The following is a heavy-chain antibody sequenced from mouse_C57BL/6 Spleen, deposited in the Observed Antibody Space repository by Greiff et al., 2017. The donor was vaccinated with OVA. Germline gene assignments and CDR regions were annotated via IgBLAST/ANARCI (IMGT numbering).Heavy chain of an antibody. CDR1: GYTFTDYY. J-gene: IGHJ2*01. Sequence: VQLKESGPVLVKPGASVKMSCKASGYTFTDYYMNWVKQSHGKSLEWIGVINPYNGGTSYNQKFKGKATLTVDKSSSTAYMELNSLTSEDSAVYYCARRDLDYWGQGTTLTVSS. CDR3: ARRDLDY. CDR2: INPYNGGT. V-gene: IGHV1-19*01.